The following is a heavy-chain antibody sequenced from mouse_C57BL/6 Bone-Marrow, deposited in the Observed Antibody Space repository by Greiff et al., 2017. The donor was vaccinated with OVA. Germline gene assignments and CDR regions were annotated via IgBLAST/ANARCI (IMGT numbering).Heavy chain of an antibody. J-gene: IGHJ2*01. CDR3: ARFSNYVGYFDY. CDR1: GFSLSTFSMG. D-gene: IGHD2-5*01. CDR2: IWWDDDK. V-gene: IGHV8-8*01. Sequence: QVTLKVSGPGILQPSQSLSLSCSFSGFSLSTFSMGVGWIRQPSGKGLEWLAHIWWDDDKYYNPALKSRLTISKDTSKNQVFLKIANVDTADTATYYCARFSNYVGYFDYWGQGTTLTVSS.